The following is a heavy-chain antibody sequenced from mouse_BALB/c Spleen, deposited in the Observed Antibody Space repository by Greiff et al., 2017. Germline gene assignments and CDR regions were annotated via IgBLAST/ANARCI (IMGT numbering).Heavy chain of an antibody. D-gene: IGHD1-1*01. V-gene: IGHV1-18*01. CDR1: GYSFTGYT. CDR3: ARLYYGSRALYFDV. J-gene: IGHJ1*01. Sequence: EVQVVESGPELVKPGASMKISCKASGYSFTGYTMNWVKQSHGKNLEWIGLINPYNGGTSYNQKFKGKATLTVDKSSSTAYMELLSLTSEDSAVYYCARLYYGSRALYFDVWGAGTTVTVSS. CDR2: INPYNGGT.